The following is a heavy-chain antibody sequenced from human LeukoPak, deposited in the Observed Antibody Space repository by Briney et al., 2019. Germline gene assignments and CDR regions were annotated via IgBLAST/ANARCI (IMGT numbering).Heavy chain of an antibody. Sequence: GGSLRLSCAASEFTFSSYSMNWVRQAPGKGLEWVANIKQDGSEKYYVDSVKGRFTISRDNAKNSLYLQMNSLRAEDTAVYYCARDCVYDFWSGYLYYYYGMDVWGQGTTVTVSS. CDR1: EFTFSSYS. CDR2: IKQDGSEK. D-gene: IGHD3-3*01. CDR3: ARDCVYDFWSGYLYYYYGMDV. V-gene: IGHV3-7*03. J-gene: IGHJ6*02.